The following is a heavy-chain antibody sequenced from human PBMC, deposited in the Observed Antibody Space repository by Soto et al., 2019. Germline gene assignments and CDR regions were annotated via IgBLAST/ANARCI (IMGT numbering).Heavy chain of an antibody. V-gene: IGHV3-30*18. CDR2: ISYDGSNK. D-gene: IGHD6-19*01. Sequence: QVQLVESGGGVVQPGRSLRLSCAASGFTFSSYGMHWVRQAPGKGLEWVAVISYDGSNKYYADSVKGRFTISRDNSKNTLYLQMNSLRAEDTAVYYCAKVRSSGWYPWWDFEYWGQGTLVTVSS. CDR1: GFTFSSYG. CDR3: AKVRSSGWYPWWDFEY. J-gene: IGHJ4*02.